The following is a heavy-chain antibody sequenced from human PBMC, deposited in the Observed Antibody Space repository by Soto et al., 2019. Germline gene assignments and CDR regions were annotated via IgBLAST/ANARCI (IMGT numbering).Heavy chain of an antibody. CDR1: GYTFTSYD. CDR3: ARAYYYDSSGPLTFDI. J-gene: IGHJ3*02. Sequence: GASVKVSCKASGYTFTSYDINWVRQAPGQGLEWKGWISAYNGNTNYAQKLQGRVTMTTDTSTSTAYMELRSLRSDDTAVYYCARAYYYDSSGPLTFDIWGQGTMVTVSS. D-gene: IGHD3-22*01. V-gene: IGHV1-18*01. CDR2: ISAYNGNT.